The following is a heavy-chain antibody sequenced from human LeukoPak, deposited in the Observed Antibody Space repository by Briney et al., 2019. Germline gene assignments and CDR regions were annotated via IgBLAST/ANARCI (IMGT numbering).Heavy chain of an antibody. D-gene: IGHD4-17*01. CDR3: TTDHGDVDY. CDR2: IKSKTDGGTT. V-gene: IGHV3-15*01. Sequence: GGSLRLSCAASGFTFSSYAMSWVRQAPGKGLEWVGRIKSKTDGGTTDYAAPVKGRFTISRDDSKNTLYLQMNSLKTEDTAFYYCTTDHGDVDYWGQGTLVTVSS. CDR1: GFTFSSYA. J-gene: IGHJ4*02.